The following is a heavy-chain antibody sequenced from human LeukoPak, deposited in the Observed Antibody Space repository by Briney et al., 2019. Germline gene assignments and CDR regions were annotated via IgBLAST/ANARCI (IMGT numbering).Heavy chain of an antibody. Sequence: ASVKVSCKASEYTFTTYDIHWVRQATGQGPEWMGWMNPNSGNTGYAQRFQGRATMTRNTSISTAYMELSSLRSEDTAVYYCAKLGRGATQLDYWGQGTLVTVSS. CDR3: AKLGRGATQLDY. D-gene: IGHD1-26*01. J-gene: IGHJ4*02. CDR1: EYTFTTYD. CDR2: MNPNSGNT. V-gene: IGHV1-8*01.